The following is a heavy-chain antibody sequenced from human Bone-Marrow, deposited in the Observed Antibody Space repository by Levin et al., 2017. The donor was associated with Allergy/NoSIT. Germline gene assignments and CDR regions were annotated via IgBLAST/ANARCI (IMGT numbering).Heavy chain of an antibody. CDR3: ARRRMTTVTTDFDC. Sequence: SETLSLTCAVYGGSFSGYYWSWIRQPPGKGLEWIGEINHSGSTNYNPSLKSRVTISVDTSKNQFSLKLSSVTAADTAVYYCARRRMTTVTTDFDCWGQGTLVTVSS. D-gene: IGHD4-17*01. J-gene: IGHJ4*02. V-gene: IGHV4-34*01. CDR1: GGSFSGYY. CDR2: INHSGST.